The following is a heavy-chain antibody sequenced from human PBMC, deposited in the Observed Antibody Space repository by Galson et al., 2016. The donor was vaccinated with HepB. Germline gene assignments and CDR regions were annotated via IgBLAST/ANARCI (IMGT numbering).Heavy chain of an antibody. Sequence: SVKVSCKASGVTLISYAASWVRQDPGQGLEWMGGIVPFFGTTNYAQKFQGRVTITADESTNTAYMELSSLRSDDTAVYYCARGGFWSGYNYFGMDVWGQGTTVTVSS. CDR1: GVTLISYA. CDR3: ARGGFWSGYNYFGMDV. V-gene: IGHV1-69*13. CDR2: IVPFFGTT. J-gene: IGHJ6*02. D-gene: IGHD3-3*01.